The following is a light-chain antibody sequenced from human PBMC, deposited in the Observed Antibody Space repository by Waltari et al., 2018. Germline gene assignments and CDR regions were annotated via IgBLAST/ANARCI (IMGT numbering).Light chain of an antibody. CDR2: VDD. V-gene: IGLV6-57*03. Sequence: NFILTQPHSVSESPGKTVTISCTRSSGSITRNYVQWYQQSPGSAPTNVMYVDDQRPSGVPDRFSGSVDRSSNSVSLTISGLETEDEADYYCQSYGDNYQLVFGGGTKLTVL. CDR3: QSYGDNYQLV. J-gene: IGLJ2*01. CDR1: SGSITRNY.